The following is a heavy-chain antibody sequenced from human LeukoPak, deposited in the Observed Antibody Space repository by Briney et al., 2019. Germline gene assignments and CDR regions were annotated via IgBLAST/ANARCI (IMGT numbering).Heavy chain of an antibody. Sequence: GGSLRLSCAASGFTFSTYWMTWVRQAPGKGLEWVANMKQDGSEKNYVDSVKGRFTISRDNDKSSLYLQMNSLRAEDTAVYYCARGASSPVVVPAAIDAFDIWGQGTMVTVSS. CDR3: ARGASSPVVVPAAIDAFDI. CDR2: MKQDGSEK. D-gene: IGHD2-2*01. V-gene: IGHV3-7*02. J-gene: IGHJ3*02. CDR1: GFTFSTYW.